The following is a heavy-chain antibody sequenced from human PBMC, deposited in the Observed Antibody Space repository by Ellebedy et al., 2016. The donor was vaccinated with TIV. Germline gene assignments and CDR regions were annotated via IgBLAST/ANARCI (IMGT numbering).Heavy chain of an antibody. Sequence: MPLETLSLTCTVSGGSISSYYWSWIRQPAGKGLEWIGRIYSTGSTGGTNYSPSLKSRITMSVDRSKNQFSLKLSYVTAADTAVYYCARDGLHSSGWYCDYWGQGTQVTVSS. D-gene: IGHD3-22*01. CDR2: IYSTGSTGGT. CDR3: ARDGLHSSGWYCDY. CDR1: GGSISSYY. V-gene: IGHV4-4*07. J-gene: IGHJ4*02.